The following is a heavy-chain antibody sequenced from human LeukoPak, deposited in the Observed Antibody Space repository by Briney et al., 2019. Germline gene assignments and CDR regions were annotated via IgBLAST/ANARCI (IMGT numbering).Heavy chain of an antibody. Sequence: PGGSLRLSCAASGFTFSSYWMHWVRQAPGKGLVWVSRINSDGSSTSYADSVKGRFTISRDNAKNTLYLQMNSLRAEDTAVYYCATPGAAGSYWYFDLWGRGTLVTVSS. D-gene: IGHD6-13*01. CDR3: ATPGAAGSYWYFDL. V-gene: IGHV3-74*01. CDR2: INSDGSST. CDR1: GFTFSSYW. J-gene: IGHJ2*01.